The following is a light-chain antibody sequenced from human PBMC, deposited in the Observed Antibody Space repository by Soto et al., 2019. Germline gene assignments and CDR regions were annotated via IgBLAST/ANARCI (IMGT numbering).Light chain of an antibody. CDR1: QGISNY. J-gene: IGKJ1*01. CDR3: QKYNSAPPWT. Sequence: DIQMTQSPSSLSASVGDRVTITCRASQGISNYLAWYQQKPGKVPKLLIYAASTLQSGVPSRFSGSGSGKDFTLTISSLQPEDVATYYCQKYNSAPPWTFGQGTKVEIK. CDR2: AAS. V-gene: IGKV1-27*01.